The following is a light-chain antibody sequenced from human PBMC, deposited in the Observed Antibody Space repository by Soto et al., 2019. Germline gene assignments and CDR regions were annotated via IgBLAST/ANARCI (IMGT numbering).Light chain of an antibody. CDR2: DVN. CDR3: SSYAGGNNWV. J-gene: IGLJ3*02. V-gene: IGLV2-8*01. Sequence: QSVLTQPPSASGSPGQSLTISCTGTSSDVGAHNYVSWYQQNPGKAPKLMLYDVNKRPSGVPDRFSGSKSGNTDSLTVSGLQAEDEADYYCSSYAGGNNWVFGGGTKLTVL. CDR1: SSDVGAHNY.